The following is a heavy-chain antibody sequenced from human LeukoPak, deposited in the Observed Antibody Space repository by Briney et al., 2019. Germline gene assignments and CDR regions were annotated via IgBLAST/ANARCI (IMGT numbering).Heavy chain of an antibody. V-gene: IGHV3-23*01. CDR1: GFTFSSNA. CDR3: AKRGDGDNFDY. J-gene: IGHJ4*02. Sequence: GGSLRLSCEASGFTFSSNAMSWVRQAPGKGLEWVSGVGRSGDKTYYADSVKGRFTISRDNSKNTLYLQMNSLRAEDTAVYYCAKRGDGDNFDYWGQGTLVTVSS. CDR2: VGRSGDKT. D-gene: IGHD5-24*01.